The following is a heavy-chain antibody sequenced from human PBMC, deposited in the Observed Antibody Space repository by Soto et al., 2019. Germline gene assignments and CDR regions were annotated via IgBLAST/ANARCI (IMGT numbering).Heavy chain of an antibody. D-gene: IGHD6-13*01. CDR1: GFTFSSYW. CDR2: INSDGSST. Sequence: GGSLRLSCAASGFTFSSYWMHWVRQAPGKGLVWVSRINSDGSSTSYADSVKGRFTISRDNAKNTLYLQMNSLRAEDTAVYYCARDRRASSWSVEIDYWGQGTLVTVSS. CDR3: ARDRRASSWSVEIDY. V-gene: IGHV3-74*01. J-gene: IGHJ4*02.